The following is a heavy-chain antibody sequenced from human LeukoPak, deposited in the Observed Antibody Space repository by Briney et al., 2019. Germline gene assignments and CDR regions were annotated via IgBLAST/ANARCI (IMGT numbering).Heavy chain of an antibody. Sequence: PSETLSLACAVYGGSFSGYYWSWIRQPPGKGLEWIGEINHSGSTIYNPSLKSRVTISVDTSKNQFSLKLSSVTAADTAVYYCASDYYCSSTSCRAAEYFQHWGQGTLVTVSS. J-gene: IGHJ1*01. V-gene: IGHV4-34*01. CDR1: GGSFSGYY. CDR3: ASDYYCSSTSCRAAEYFQH. CDR2: INHSGST. D-gene: IGHD2-2*01.